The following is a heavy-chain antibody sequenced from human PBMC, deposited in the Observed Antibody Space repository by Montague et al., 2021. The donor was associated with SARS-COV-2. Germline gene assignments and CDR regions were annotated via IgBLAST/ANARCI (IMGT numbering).Heavy chain of an antibody. CDR2: IDWDDDK. J-gene: IGHJ3*02. CDR1: GFSLSTSGMR. Sequence: PALVKPTQTLTLTCTLSGFSLSTSGMRANWIRQPPGKALEWLARIDWDDDKFYSTSLKTRLTISKDTSKNQVVLTMTNMDPVDTATYYCARSYYDILTNYYDAFDIWGQGTMVTVSS. D-gene: IGHD3-9*01. CDR3: ARSYYDILTNYYDAFDI. V-gene: IGHV2-70*04.